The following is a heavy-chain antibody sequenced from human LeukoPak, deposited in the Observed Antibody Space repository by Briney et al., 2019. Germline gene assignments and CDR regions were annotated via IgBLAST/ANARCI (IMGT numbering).Heavy chain of an antibody. V-gene: IGHV4-39*07. CDR1: GGSISTRSYY. Sequence: PSETLSLTCTVSGGSISTRSYYWGWIRQPPGKGLEWIGSMCYSGSTYYNPSLKSRVTISVDTSKNQFSLKLSSVTAADTAVYYCARDPGAYYDSSGYLNWFDPWGQGTLVTVSS. CDR2: MCYSGST. D-gene: IGHD3-22*01. CDR3: ARDPGAYYDSSGYLNWFDP. J-gene: IGHJ5*02.